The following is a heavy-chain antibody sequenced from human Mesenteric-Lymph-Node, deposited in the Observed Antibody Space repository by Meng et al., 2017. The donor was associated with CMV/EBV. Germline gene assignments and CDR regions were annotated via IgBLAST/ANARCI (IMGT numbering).Heavy chain of an antibody. CDR3: ASTIVVVPAATTDY. D-gene: IGHD2-2*01. Sequence: QTPSLTCAVYGGSFSGYYWSWIRQPPGKGLEWIGEINHSGSTNYNPSLKSRVTISVDTSKNQFSLKLSSVTAADTAVYYCASTIVVVPAATTDYWGQGTLVTVSS. CDR2: INHSGST. J-gene: IGHJ4*02. CDR1: GGSFSGYY. V-gene: IGHV4-34*01.